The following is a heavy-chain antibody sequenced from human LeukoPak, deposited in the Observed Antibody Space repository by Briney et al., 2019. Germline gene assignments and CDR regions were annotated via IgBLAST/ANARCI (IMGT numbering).Heavy chain of an antibody. V-gene: IGHV3-74*03. J-gene: IGHJ5*02. CDR3: AKTVVVIKGNWFDP. CDR1: GFTFSTSW. Sequence: GGSLRLSCAASGFTFSTSWMHWVRQPPGKGLVWVSRTNRDETVTTYADSVKGRFTISRDNSKNTLYMQMNSLRAEDTAVYYCAKTVVVIKGNWFDPWGQGTLVTVSS. D-gene: IGHD3-22*01. CDR2: TNRDETVT.